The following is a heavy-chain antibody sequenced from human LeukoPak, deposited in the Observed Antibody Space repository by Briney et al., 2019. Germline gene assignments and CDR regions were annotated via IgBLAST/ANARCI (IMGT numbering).Heavy chain of an antibody. D-gene: IGHD3-22*01. V-gene: IGHV3-33*06. CDR3: ANGDYYDSSGYYPFDY. J-gene: IGHJ4*02. CDR1: GFTFSSYG. CDR2: MWYDGSNK. Sequence: GGSLRLSCAASGFTFSSYGMHWVRQAPGKGLGWVAVMWYDGSNKYYANSVKGRFTISRDNSKNTLYLQMNSLRAEDTAVYYCANGDYYDSSGYYPFDYWGQGILVTVSS.